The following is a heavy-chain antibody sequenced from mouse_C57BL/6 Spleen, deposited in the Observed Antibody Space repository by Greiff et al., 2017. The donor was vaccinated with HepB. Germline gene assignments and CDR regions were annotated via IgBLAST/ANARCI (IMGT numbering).Heavy chain of an antibody. CDR2: IDPSDSYT. J-gene: IGHJ4*01. Sequence: QVQLQQPGAELVMPGASVKLSCKASGYTFTSYWMHWVKQRPGQGLEWIGEIDPSDSYTNYNQKFKGKSTLTVDKSSSTAYMQLSSLTSEDSAVYYCASRGYYDNYAMDYWGQGTSVTVSS. CDR1: GYTFTSYW. V-gene: IGHV1-69*01. CDR3: ASRGYYDNYAMDY. D-gene: IGHD2-4*01.